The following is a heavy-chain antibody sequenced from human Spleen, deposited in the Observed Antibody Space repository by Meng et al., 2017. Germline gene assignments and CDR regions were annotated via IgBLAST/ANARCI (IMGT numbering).Heavy chain of an antibody. CDR2: IVSDGGIT. J-gene: IGHJ4*02. Sequence: GPLVEAGGGLVQPGGSLRLSCGASGFNFGDYQMHWVRQSPGKGLEWISRIVSDGGITNYADSVKGRFTISRDNAKNTLYLQMNSLGADNTAVYYCARDLGWVLFDYWGQGALVTVSS. V-gene: IGHV3-74*01. D-gene: IGHD3-3*01. CDR1: GFNFGDYQ. CDR3: ARDLGWVLFDY.